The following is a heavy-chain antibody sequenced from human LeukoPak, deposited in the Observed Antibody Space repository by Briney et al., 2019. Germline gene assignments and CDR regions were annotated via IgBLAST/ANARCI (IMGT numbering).Heavy chain of an antibody. Sequence: ASVKVSCKASGGTFSSYAISWVRQAPGQGLEWMGGIIPIFGTANYAQKFQGRVTITADESTSTAYMELSSLRSEDTAVYYCARGGREEMYYFDYWGQGTQVTVSS. J-gene: IGHJ4*02. CDR1: GGTFSSYA. CDR3: ARGGREEMYYFDY. D-gene: IGHD3-16*01. V-gene: IGHV1-69*13. CDR2: IIPIFGTA.